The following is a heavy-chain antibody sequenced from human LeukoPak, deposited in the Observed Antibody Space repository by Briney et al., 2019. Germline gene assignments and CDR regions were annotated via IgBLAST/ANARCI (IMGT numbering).Heavy chain of an antibody. D-gene: IGHD4-17*01. Sequence: ASVTVSCKASGYTFTGYYMHWVGQAPGQGREWMGWINLNSGGTNYAQKFQGSVTMTRDTSISTAYMELSRLRSDDTAVYYCARDRVTTNTPYFDYWGQGTLVTVSS. CDR1: GYTFTGYY. J-gene: IGHJ4*02. CDR2: INLNSGGT. CDR3: ARDRVTTNTPYFDY. V-gene: IGHV1-2*02.